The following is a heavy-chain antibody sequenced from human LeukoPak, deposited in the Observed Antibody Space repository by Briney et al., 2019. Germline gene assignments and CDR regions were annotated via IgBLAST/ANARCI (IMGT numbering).Heavy chain of an antibody. J-gene: IGHJ4*02. D-gene: IGHD2-15*01. V-gene: IGHV3-53*01. CDR1: GFTVSSNY. CDR3: ARARLGYCSGGSCYGGYFDY. Sequence: GGSLRLSCAASGFTVSSNYMSWVRQAPGKGLEWVSVIYSGGSTYYADSVKGRLTISRDNSKNTLYLQMNSLRAEDTAVYYCARARLGYCSGGSCYGGYFDYWGQGTLVTVSS. CDR2: IYSGGST.